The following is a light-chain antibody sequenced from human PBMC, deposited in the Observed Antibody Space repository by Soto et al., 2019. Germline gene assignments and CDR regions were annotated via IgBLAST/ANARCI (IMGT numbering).Light chain of an antibody. CDR1: QSISDS. Sequence: DIQMTQSPPTLSASVGDRVTITCRASQSISDSLAWYQQKPGKAPKLLIYEASSLKSGVPSRFSGSRSGTEYTLTISSLQPDDFATYYCQQYNGYWTFGQGTKVEIK. CDR3: QQYNGYWT. CDR2: EAS. J-gene: IGKJ1*01. V-gene: IGKV1-5*03.